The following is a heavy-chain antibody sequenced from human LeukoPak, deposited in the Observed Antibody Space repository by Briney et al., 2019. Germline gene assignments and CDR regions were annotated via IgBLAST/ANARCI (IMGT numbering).Heavy chain of an antibody. CDR3: ARDWDVDTAMVTVDY. CDR1: GFPFSSYS. CDR2: ISGSGKTI. D-gene: IGHD5-18*01. V-gene: IGHV3-48*01. Sequence: GGSLRLSCAGPGFPFSSYSMSWVRHAPGKGLAWVSYISGSGKTIYYADSVKGRFTISRDNTKNSLYLQMNSLGAEDTAVYYCARDWDVDTAMVTVDYWGQGTLVTVSS. J-gene: IGHJ4*02.